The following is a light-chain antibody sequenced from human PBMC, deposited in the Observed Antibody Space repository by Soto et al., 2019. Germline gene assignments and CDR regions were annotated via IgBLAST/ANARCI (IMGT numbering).Light chain of an antibody. CDR3: QQTYTTPEIT. J-gene: IGKJ5*01. CDR1: QSVSSN. Sequence: EIVMTQSPATLSVSPWERATLSCRASQSVSSNLAWYQQKPGQAPRLLIYDASNRATGIPARFSGSGSGTDFTLTISSLQPEDFATYYCQQTYTTPEITFGQGTRLEIK. CDR2: DAS. V-gene: IGKV3D-15*01.